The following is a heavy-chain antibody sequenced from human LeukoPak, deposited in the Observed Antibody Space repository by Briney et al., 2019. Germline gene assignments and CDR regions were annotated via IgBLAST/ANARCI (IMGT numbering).Heavy chain of an antibody. Sequence: GGCLRLSCAASGYTFSNHGMHWVREAPGKGLEWVAVIWYDGCNKYYADSVKGRFTFSRDNSKNTLYLQMNSWAAEDKAGYYCGRAREAVRLDHWGQGTPVTVSS. V-gene: IGHV3-33*01. CDR3: GRAREAVRLDH. J-gene: IGHJ4*02. CDR2: IWYDGCNK. CDR1: GYTFSNHG. D-gene: IGHD6-6*01.